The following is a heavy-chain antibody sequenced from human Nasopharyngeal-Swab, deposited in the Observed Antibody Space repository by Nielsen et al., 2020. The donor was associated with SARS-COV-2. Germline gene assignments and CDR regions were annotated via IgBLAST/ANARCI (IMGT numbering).Heavy chain of an antibody. CDR2: ISAYNGNT. J-gene: IGHJ6*03. CDR3: SIYSPIFVSSYYYYMDV. D-gene: IGHD3-3*02. V-gene: IGHV1-18*01. Sequence: WVRQAPGQGLEWMGWISAYNGNTNYAQKLQVRVTMTTDTSTSTAYMELRSLRSDDTAVYYFSIYSPIFVSSYYYYMDVWGKGTTVTVSS.